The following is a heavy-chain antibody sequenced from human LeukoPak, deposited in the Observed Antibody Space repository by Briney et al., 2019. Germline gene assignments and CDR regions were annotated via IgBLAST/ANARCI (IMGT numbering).Heavy chain of an antibody. D-gene: IGHD1-1*01. CDR1: GYTFTSYA. CDR3: ARGSPSTYNWNDVSDY. CDR2: INTNTGNP. Sequence: ASVKVSCTASGYTFTSYAMNWVRQAPGQGLEWMGWINTNTGNPTYAQGFTGRFVFSLDTSVSTAYLQISSLKAEDTAVYYCARGSPSTYNWNDVSDYWGQGTLVTVSS. J-gene: IGHJ4*02. V-gene: IGHV7-4-1*02.